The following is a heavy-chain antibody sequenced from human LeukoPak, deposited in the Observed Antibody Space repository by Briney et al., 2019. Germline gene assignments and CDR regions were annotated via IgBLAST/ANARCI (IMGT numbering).Heavy chain of an antibody. D-gene: IGHD6-19*01. Sequence: KPSETLSLTCTVSGGSISTSGYYWGWIRQPPGKGLEWIATIYYTGSTYYNPSLKSRVAISVDTSKNQFSLKLSSVTAADTAVYYCVRRSSVWYRDYWGQGTLVTVSS. V-gene: IGHV4-39*01. CDR3: VRRSSVWYRDY. CDR2: IYYTGST. CDR1: GGSISTSGYY. J-gene: IGHJ4*02.